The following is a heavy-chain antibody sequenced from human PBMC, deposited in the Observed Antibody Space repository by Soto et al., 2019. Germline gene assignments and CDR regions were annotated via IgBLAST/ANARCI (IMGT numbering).Heavy chain of an antibody. D-gene: IGHD4-4*01. J-gene: IGHJ6*03. CDR3: ATAGPNDYIPHYYYMDV. CDR2: IYYSGGA. Sequence: QVQLQESGPGLVKPSETLSLTCTVSGASIRSYYWSWIRQPPGKGLEWIGYIYYSGGANYNPSLESRVTISVDTSKNQVSLKLTSVTAADTAVYYCATAGPNDYIPHYYYMDVWGKGTTVTVSS. V-gene: IGHV4-59*01. CDR1: GASIRSYY.